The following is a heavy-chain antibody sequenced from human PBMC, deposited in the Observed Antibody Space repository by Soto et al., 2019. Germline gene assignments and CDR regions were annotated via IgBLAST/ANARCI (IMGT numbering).Heavy chain of an antibody. V-gene: IGHV3-15*01. Sequence: PGGSLRLSCAASGFTFSNAWMSWVRQAPGKGLEWVGRIKSKTDDGTTDYAAPVKGRFTISRDDSKNTLYLQMNSLKTEDTAVYYCTTGWISSKYSSGWYEDYYFDYWGQGTLVTVSS. CDR2: IKSKTDDGTT. CDR1: GFTFSNAW. D-gene: IGHD6-19*01. J-gene: IGHJ4*02. CDR3: TTGWISSKYSSGWYEDYYFDY.